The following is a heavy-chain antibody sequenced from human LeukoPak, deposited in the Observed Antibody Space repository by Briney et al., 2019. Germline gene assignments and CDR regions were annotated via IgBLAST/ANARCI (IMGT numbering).Heavy chain of an antibody. CDR1: GFIFSSYG. Sequence: GGSLRLSCAASGFIFSSYGMHWVRHAPGKGLEWVVLIWYDGSKRSYADSVKGRFTISRDNSKNTLYLQMNSLRVEDTAVYYCASMTTVTLDDAFDIWGQGTMVTVSS. D-gene: IGHD4-17*01. CDR3: ASMTTVTLDDAFDI. V-gene: IGHV3-33*01. CDR2: IWYDGSKR. J-gene: IGHJ3*02.